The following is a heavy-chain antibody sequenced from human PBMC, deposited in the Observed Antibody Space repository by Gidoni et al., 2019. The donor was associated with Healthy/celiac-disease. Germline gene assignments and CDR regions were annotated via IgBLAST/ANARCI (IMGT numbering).Heavy chain of an antibody. D-gene: IGHD3-22*01. Sequence: QVQLVQSGAEVKKPGSSVKVSCKASGGTFSSYTISWVRQAPGQGLEWMGRIIPILGIANYAQKFQGRVTITADKSTSTAYMELSSLRSEDTAVYYCAREEGSSGYYGYWGQGTLVTVSS. CDR2: IIPILGIA. CDR3: AREEGSSGYYGY. V-gene: IGHV1-69*08. CDR1: GGTFSSYT. J-gene: IGHJ4*02.